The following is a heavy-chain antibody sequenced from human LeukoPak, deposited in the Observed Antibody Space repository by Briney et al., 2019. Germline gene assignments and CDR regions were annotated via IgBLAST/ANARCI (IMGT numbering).Heavy chain of an antibody. Sequence: SETLSLTCTVSGGSISSYYWSWIRQPPGKGLEWIGYIYYSGSTNYNPSLKSRVTISVDTSKNQFSLKLSSVTAADTAVYYCARLKTPGDSSGYYWATGFDYWGQGTLVTVSS. CDR2: IYYSGST. V-gene: IGHV4-59*08. J-gene: IGHJ4*02. CDR1: GGSISSYY. CDR3: ARLKTPGDSSGYYWATGFDY. D-gene: IGHD3-22*01.